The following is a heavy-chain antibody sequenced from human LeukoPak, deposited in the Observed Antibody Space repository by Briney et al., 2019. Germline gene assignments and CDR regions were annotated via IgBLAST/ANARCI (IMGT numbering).Heavy chain of an antibody. CDR1: GITLSNYG. CDR3: AKRGVVIRVILVGFHKEAYYFDS. V-gene: IGHV3-23*01. D-gene: IGHD3-22*01. CDR2: ISGSGGGT. J-gene: IGHJ4*02. Sequence: PGRSLRLSCAVSGITLSNYGMSWVRQAPGKGLEWVAGISGSGGGTNYADSVKGRFTISRDNPKNTLFLQMNNLRAEDTAVYFCAKRGVVIRVILVGFHKEAYYFDSWGQGALVTVSS.